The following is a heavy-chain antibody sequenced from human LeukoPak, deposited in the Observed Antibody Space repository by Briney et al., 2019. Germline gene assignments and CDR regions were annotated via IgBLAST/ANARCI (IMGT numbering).Heavy chain of an antibody. J-gene: IGHJ4*02. CDR2: IYYSGGT. CDR1: GDSISSYY. V-gene: IGHV4-59*08. D-gene: IGHD6-13*01. CDR3: ARISSSWYVDY. Sequence: SETLSLTCTVSGDSISSYYWSWIRQPPGKGLEWIGYIYYSGGTKYNPSLKSRVTISADTSKKQFSLKLSSVTAADTAVYYCARISSSWYVDYWGQGTLVTVSS.